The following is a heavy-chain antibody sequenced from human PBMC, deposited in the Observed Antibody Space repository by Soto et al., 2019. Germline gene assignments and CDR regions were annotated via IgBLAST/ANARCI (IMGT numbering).Heavy chain of an antibody. D-gene: IGHD3-22*01. CDR2: ISPNSGNI. CDR1: GYTFTRNG. Sequence: QVHLVQSGAEVKKPGASVNVSCKTSGYTFTRNGISWVRQAPGQGLGWMGWISPNSGNIKYAQKLQGRVIMTTDTSTSTAYLELRSLRFDDTAVYYCVKDRDSNSWPSRDVWGPGTTVTVSS. V-gene: IGHV1-18*01. CDR3: VKDRDSNSWPSRDV. J-gene: IGHJ6*02.